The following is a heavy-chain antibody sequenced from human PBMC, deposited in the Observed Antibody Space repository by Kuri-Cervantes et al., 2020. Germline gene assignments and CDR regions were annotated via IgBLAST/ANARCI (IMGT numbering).Heavy chain of an antibody. CDR3: ARLGIAAAGTPDDY. CDR2: ISYDGSNK. V-gene: IGHV3-30-3*01. CDR1: GFTFSSYA. D-gene: IGHD6-13*01. Sequence: GESLKISCAASGFTFSSYAMHWARQAPGKGLEWVAVISYDGSNKYYADSVKGRFTISRDNSKNTLYLQMNSLRAEDTAVYYCARLGIAAAGTPDDYWGQGTLVTVSS. J-gene: IGHJ4*02.